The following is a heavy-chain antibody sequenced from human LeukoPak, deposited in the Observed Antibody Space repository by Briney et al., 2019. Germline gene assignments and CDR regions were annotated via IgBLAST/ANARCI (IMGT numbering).Heavy chain of an antibody. CDR1: GFTFSSYA. Sequence: GGSLRLSCAASGFTFSSYAMSWVRQAPGKGLEWVSAISGSGGSTYYADSVKGRFTISRDNSKNTLYLQMNSLRAEDTAVYYCAKDLSPRISIAAARYNWFDPWGQGTLVTVSS. J-gene: IGHJ5*02. CDR2: ISGSGGST. CDR3: AKDLSPRISIAAARYNWFDP. V-gene: IGHV3-23*01. D-gene: IGHD6-13*01.